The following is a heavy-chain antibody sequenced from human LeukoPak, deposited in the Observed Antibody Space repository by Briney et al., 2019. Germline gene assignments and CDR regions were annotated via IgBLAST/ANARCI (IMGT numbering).Heavy chain of an antibody. CDR1: GFTYTDYW. D-gene: IGHD5-18*01. V-gene: IGHV3-74*01. Sequence: GGSLRLSCVGSGFTYTDYWMHWFRQAPGKGPVWVSRINPDGTIIGYADSVKGRFRISRDNAKNLLYLQMNGLRADDTAVYYCAKDLSWNTADRWGQGILVTVSS. J-gene: IGHJ5*02. CDR3: AKDLSWNTADR. CDR2: INPDGTII.